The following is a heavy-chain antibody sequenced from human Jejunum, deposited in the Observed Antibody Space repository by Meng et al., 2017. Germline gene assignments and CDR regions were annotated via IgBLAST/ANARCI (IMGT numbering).Heavy chain of an antibody. CDR2: ISGSGGSA. D-gene: IGHD1-20*01. CDR3: AKDLMGSSNWYGRRFDY. Sequence: GESLKISCAVSGFTLSNFPMTWVRQAPGKGLEWVSGISGSGGSAYYADFVKGRFSISRDTSKNTVTLQMNNLRAEDTAVYYCAKDLMGSSNWYGRRFDYWGQGTLVTVSS. V-gene: IGHV3-23*01. CDR1: GFTLSNFP. J-gene: IGHJ4*02.